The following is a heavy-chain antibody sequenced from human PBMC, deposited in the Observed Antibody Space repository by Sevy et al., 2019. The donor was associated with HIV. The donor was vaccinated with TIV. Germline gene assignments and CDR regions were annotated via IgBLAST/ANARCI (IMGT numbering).Heavy chain of an antibody. CDR3: ARRDKRCGSGRSFDY. V-gene: IGHV4-39*01. J-gene: IGHJ4*02. Sequence: SETLSLTCTVSGGSISSSSYYWGWIRQPPGKGLEWIGSIYYSGRTYYNPSLKSRVTISVDTSKNQFSLKLSSVTAADTAVYYCARRDKRCGSGRSFDYWGQGTLVTVSS. CDR1: GGSISSSSYY. CDR2: IYYSGRT. D-gene: IGHD3-10*01.